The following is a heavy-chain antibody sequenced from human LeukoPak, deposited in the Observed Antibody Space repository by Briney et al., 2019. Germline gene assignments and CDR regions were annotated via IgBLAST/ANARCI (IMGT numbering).Heavy chain of an antibody. V-gene: IGHV3-33*01. J-gene: IGHJ1*01. CDR2: TWSDGSEK. Sequence: PGGSLRLSCAASGFTFRTYGMHWVRQAPGKGLEWVAFTWSDGSEKYYADSVKGRFTISRGNAKNSLYLQMNSLRAEDTAVYYCARTPWSSGFQHWGQGTLVTVSS. CDR1: GFTFRTYG. CDR3: ARTPWSSGFQH. D-gene: IGHD2-8*02.